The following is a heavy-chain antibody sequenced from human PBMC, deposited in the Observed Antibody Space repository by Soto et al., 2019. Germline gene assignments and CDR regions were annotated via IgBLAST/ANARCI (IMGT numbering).Heavy chain of an antibody. CDR1: GGTFSSYA. Sequence: ASVKVSCKASGGTFSSYAISWVRQAPGQGLEWMGGIIPIFGTANYAQKFQGRVTITADKSTSTAYMELSSLRSEDTAVYYCAREDLYISSHTGWGQGTLVTVSS. J-gene: IGHJ4*02. CDR2: IIPIFGTA. V-gene: IGHV1-69*06. CDR3: AREDLYISSHTG. D-gene: IGHD6-13*01.